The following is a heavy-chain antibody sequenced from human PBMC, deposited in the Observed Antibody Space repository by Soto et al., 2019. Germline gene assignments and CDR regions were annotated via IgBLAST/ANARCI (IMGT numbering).Heavy chain of an antibody. CDR1: GFTFSSNR. CDR2: IRQDGSEK. CDR3: AREIVVARGASYFDY. J-gene: IGHJ4*02. V-gene: IGHV3-7*04. D-gene: IGHD2-2*01. Sequence: PGGSLRLSCVGPGFTFSSNRMTWVRQAPGKGLEWVGNIRQDGSEKNYVDSVKGRFTISRDNAKNSLYLQMNSLRAEDTAVYYCAREIVVARGASYFDYWGPGTLVTVSS.